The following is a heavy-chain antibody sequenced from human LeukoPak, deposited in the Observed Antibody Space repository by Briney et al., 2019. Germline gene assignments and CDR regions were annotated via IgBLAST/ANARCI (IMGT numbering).Heavy chain of an antibody. J-gene: IGHJ6*03. CDR3: ARVAGHYYYMDV. CDR1: GFTFSSYS. Sequence: GGSLRLSCAASGFTFSSYSMNWVRQAPGKGLEWVSYISSSSSTIYYADSVKGRFTISRDNAKNSLYLQMNSLRAEDTAVYYCARVAGHYYYMDVWGKGTTVTVSS. CDR2: ISSSSSTI. V-gene: IGHV3-48*04.